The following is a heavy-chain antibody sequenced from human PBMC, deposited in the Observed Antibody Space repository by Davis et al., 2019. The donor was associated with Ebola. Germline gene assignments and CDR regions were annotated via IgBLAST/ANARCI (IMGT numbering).Heavy chain of an antibody. CDR2: ISSSSSYI. D-gene: IGHD3-22*01. CDR3: TTMFYDSSPVLFDI. CDR1: GFTFSSYS. J-gene: IGHJ3*02. V-gene: IGHV3-21*03. Sequence: PGGSLRLSCAASGFTFSSYSMNWVRQAPGKGLEWVSSISSSSSYIYYADSVKGRFTISRDNAKNSLYLQMNSLKTEDTAVYYCTTMFYDSSPVLFDIWGQGTMVTVSS.